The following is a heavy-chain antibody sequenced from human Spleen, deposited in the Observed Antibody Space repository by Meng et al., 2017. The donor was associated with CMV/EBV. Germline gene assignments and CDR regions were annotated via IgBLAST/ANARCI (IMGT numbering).Heavy chain of an antibody. Sequence: SETLSLTCAVYGGSFSGYYWSWIRQPPGKGLEWIGEINHSGSTNYNPSLKSRVTISVDTSKNQFSLKLSSVTAADTAVYSCASSITIFGVVIPTMDVWGQGTTVTVSS. CDR2: INHSGST. CDR3: ASSITIFGVVIPTMDV. CDR1: GGSFSGYY. D-gene: IGHD3-3*01. V-gene: IGHV4-34*01. J-gene: IGHJ6*02.